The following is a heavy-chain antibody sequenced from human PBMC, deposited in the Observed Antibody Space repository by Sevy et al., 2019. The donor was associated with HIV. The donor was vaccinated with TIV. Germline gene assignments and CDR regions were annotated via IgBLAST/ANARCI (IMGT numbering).Heavy chain of an antibody. V-gene: IGHV3-7*03. J-gene: IGHJ6*03. CDR3: ARRYYDFWSGYSRYYYYYDYMDV. CDR1: GFTFSSYW. D-gene: IGHD3-3*01. Sequence: GGSLRLSCAASGFTFSSYWMSWVRQAPGKGLEWVANIKQDGSEKYYVDSVKGRFTISRDNAKNSLYLQMNSLRAEDTAVYYCARRYYDFWSGYSRYYYYYDYMDVWGKGTTVTVSS. CDR2: IKQDGSEK.